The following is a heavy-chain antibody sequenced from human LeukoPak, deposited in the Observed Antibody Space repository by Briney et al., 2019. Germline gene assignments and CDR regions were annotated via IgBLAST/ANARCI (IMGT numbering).Heavy chain of an antibody. CDR2: ISSSSSYI. J-gene: IGHJ6*03. V-gene: IGHV3-21*01. D-gene: IGHD3-9*01. Sequence: GGSLRLSCAASGVTFSSYSMNWVRQAPGKGLEWVSSISSSSSYIYYADSVKGRFTISRDNAKNSLYLQMNSLRAEDTAVYYCARQGTLYDILTGYYDVGFGSYMDVWGKGTTVTISS. CDR1: GVTFSSYS. CDR3: ARQGTLYDILTGYYDVGFGSYMDV.